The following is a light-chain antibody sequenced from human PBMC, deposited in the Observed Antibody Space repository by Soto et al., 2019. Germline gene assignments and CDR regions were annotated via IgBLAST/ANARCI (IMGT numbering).Light chain of an antibody. CDR3: AAWDDSLNGRV. CDR1: SSNIGSNY. J-gene: IGLJ3*02. CDR2: RNN. V-gene: IGLV1-47*01. Sequence: QLVLTQPPSASGTPGQRVTISCSGSSSNIGSNYVYWYQQLPGTAPKLLIYRNNQRPSGVPDRFSGSKSGTSASLAISGLRSEDEADYYCAAWDDSLNGRVFGGGTKLTVL.